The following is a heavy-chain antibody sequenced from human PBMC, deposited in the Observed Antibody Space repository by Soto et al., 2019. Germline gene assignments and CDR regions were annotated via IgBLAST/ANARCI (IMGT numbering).Heavy chain of an antibody. CDR3: ARVGAAAGRKGGWFDP. CDR2: INHSGSA. J-gene: IGHJ5*02. Sequence: SETLSLTCAVYGGSFSGYYWSWIRQPPGKGLEWIGEINHSGSANYNPSLKSRVTISVDTSKNQFSLKLSSVTAADTAVYYCARVGAAAGRKGGWFDPWGQGTLVTVSS. V-gene: IGHV4-34*01. CDR1: GGSFSGYY. D-gene: IGHD6-13*01.